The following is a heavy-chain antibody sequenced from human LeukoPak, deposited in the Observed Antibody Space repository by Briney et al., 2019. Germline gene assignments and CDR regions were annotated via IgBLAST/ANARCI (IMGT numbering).Heavy chain of an antibody. Sequence: SSETLSLTCAVSVGSISSSNWCSWVRQPTGKALEWIGEIYHNGSTNYNPSLKSRVTISVDKSKNQFSLKLSSVTAADTAVYYCARTTPYCSGGSCYSSEIDYWGQGTLVTVSP. CDR1: VGSISSSNW. D-gene: IGHD2-15*01. CDR3: ARTTPYCSGGSCYSSEIDY. J-gene: IGHJ4*02. CDR2: IYHNGST. V-gene: IGHV4-4*02.